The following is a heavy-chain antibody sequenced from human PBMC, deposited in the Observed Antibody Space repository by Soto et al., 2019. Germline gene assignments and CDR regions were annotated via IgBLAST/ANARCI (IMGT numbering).Heavy chain of an antibody. CDR2: VKTKSEGETT. V-gene: IGHV3-15*07. J-gene: IGHJ5*02. Sequence: FRLPQVVSEFTFGDVWRHWVRQAAGKGLEWVGHVKTKSEGETTDYAAPVKGRFTIWRDDSTNTLYLQMNSLKSEDTGKYFCTTLGPSWGQGTQVTVSS. CDR3: TTLGPS. CDR1: EFTFGDVW.